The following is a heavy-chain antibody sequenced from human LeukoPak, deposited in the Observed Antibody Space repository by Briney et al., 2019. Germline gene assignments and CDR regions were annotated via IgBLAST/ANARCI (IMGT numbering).Heavy chain of an antibody. CDR1: GGSISSYY. V-gene: IGHV4-59*08. Sequence: PSETLSLTCTVSGGSISSYYWSWIRQPPGKGLEWIGYIYYSGSTNYNPSLKSRVTISVDTSKSQFSLKLSSVTAADTAVYYCARHGRYCSSTSCYLDYWGQGTLVTVSS. CDR3: ARHGRYCSSTSCYLDY. D-gene: IGHD2-2*01. J-gene: IGHJ4*02. CDR2: IYYSGST.